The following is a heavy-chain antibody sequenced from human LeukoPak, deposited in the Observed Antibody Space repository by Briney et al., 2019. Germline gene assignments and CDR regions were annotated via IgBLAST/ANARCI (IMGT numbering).Heavy chain of an antibody. CDR2: ITSSSSYI. V-gene: IGHV3-21*06. CDR1: GFTFSSYE. J-gene: IGHJ6*03. Sequence: GGSLRLSCAASGFTFSSYEMNWVRQAPGKGLEWVSSITSSSSYIYYADSVKGRFTISRDNAKNSLYLQMDSLRVEDTAEYYCARDPYSGNYGAYYYYYMDVWGKGTTVTVSS. D-gene: IGHD1-26*01. CDR3: ARDPYSGNYGAYYYYYMDV.